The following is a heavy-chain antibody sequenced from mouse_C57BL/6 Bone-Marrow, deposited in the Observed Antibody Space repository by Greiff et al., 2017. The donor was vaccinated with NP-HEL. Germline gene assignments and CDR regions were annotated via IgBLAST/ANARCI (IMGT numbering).Heavy chain of an antibody. CDR1: GYAFSSSW. Sequence: VQLQQSGPELVKPGASVKISCKASGYAFSSSWMNWVKQRPGKGLEWIGRIYPGDGDTNYNGKFTGKATLTADNTSSTAYMQLSSLTSEDSAVYFCASRLRRFDDWGQGTTLTVAS. D-gene: IGHD2-12*01. J-gene: IGHJ2*01. V-gene: IGHV1-82*01. CDR3: ASRLRRFDD. CDR2: IYPGDGDT.